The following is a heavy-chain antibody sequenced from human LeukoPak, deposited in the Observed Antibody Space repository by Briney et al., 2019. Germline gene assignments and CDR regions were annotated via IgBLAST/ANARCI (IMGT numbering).Heavy chain of an antibody. Sequence: PGGSLRLSCAASGFTFSNYWMNWVRQAPGKGLEWVANIKQDGSENYYVDSVKGRFTISRDNAKNPLYLQMNSLRAEDTAVYYCARGGYITVNTDSHDYWGQGTLVTVSS. CDR1: GFTFSNYW. V-gene: IGHV3-7*01. D-gene: IGHD5-18*01. J-gene: IGHJ4*02. CDR3: ARGGYITVNTDSHDY. CDR2: IKQDGSEN.